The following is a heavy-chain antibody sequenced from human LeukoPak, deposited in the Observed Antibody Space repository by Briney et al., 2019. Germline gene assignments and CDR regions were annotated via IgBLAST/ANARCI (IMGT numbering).Heavy chain of an antibody. CDR3: ARDYNWNYDL. CDR2: ITSNSGTI. Sequence: GGSLRLSCAASGFTLSSYSMNWVRQAPGKGLEWISYITSNSGTIHNADSVEGRFTTSRDNAKNSLYLQMNSLRAEDTAVYYCARDYNWNYDLWGQGTLVTVSS. CDR1: GFTLSSYS. J-gene: IGHJ5*02. V-gene: IGHV3-48*04. D-gene: IGHD1-7*01.